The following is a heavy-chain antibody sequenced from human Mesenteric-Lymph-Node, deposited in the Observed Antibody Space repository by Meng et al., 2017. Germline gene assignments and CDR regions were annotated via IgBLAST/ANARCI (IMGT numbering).Heavy chain of an antibody. CDR1: GFTFDDYG. CDR3: SRAIYDISRGYYFDS. V-gene: IGHV3-21*04. D-gene: IGHD3-9*01. J-gene: IGHJ4*02. Sequence: GESLKISCAASGFTFDDYGMSWVRQAPGKGLEWVSSISSSSSYIYYADSLQGRFIISRDYSQNILYLQMNTLRAEDTAVYYCSRAIYDISRGYYFDSWGQGTLVTVS. CDR2: ISSSSSYI.